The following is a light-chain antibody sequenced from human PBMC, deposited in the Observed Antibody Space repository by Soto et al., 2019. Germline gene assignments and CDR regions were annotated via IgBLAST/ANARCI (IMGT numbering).Light chain of an antibody. CDR3: ATWDDSLDGVV. CDR2: NNN. V-gene: IGLV1-44*01. J-gene: IGLJ3*02. Sequence: QSVLTQPPSASGTPGQRLTLSCAGSSSNIGSNTVNWYQQLPGTAPKLLIYNNNERPSGVPDRFSGSKSGTSASLAVSGLQSEDDADYYCATWDDSLDGVVFGGGTKLTVL. CDR1: SSNIGSNT.